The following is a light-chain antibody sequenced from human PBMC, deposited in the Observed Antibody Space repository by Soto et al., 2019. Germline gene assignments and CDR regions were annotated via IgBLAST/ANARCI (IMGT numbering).Light chain of an antibody. CDR3: QQYGSSPYT. J-gene: IGKJ2*01. Sequence: EIVMTQSPATLSVSPGERATLSCRASQSVGSNLAWYQQKPGQGPRLLIYGASTRATGIPARFSGSGSGTEFTLTISSLQSGDFAVYYCQQYGSSPYTFGQGTKLEIK. CDR1: QSVGSN. CDR2: GAS. V-gene: IGKV3-15*01.